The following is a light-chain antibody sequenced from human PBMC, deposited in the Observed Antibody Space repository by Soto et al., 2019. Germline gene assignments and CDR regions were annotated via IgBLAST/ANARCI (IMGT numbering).Light chain of an antibody. CDR1: QSISTY. J-gene: IGKJ3*01. V-gene: IGKV3-11*01. Sequence: EIVLTQSPAILSLSPGERATLSCRASQSISTYLAWYQQKPGQAPRLLIYDASRRATAVPDRFSGSGSGTDFTLTISSLEPEDFAVYYCHQRINWPPFTFGPGTKVDFK. CDR2: DAS. CDR3: HQRINWPPFT.